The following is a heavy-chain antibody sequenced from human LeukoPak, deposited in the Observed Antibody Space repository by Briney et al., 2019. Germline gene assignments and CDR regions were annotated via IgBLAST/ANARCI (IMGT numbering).Heavy chain of an antibody. D-gene: IGHD3-22*01. CDR2: IYPGDSDT. CDR3: ATYSSGYYYYFDY. CDR1: GYSFTSYW. V-gene: IGHV5-51*01. J-gene: IGHJ4*02. Sequence: GESLQISCKGSGYSFTSYWIGWVRPMPGKGLEWMGIIYPGDSDTRYSPSFQGQVTISADKSIGTAYLQWSSLKASDTAMYYCATYSSGYYYYFDYWGQGTLVTVSS.